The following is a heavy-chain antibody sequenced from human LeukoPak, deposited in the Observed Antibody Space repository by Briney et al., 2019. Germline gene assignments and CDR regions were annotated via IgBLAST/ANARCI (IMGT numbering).Heavy chain of an antibody. CDR2: IWYGGSNK. CDR1: GFTFSSYG. CDR3: AKAPFEVVPNWFDP. Sequence: GGSLRLSCAASGFTFSSYGMHWVRQAPGKGLEWVAVIWYGGSNKYYADSVKGRFTISRDNSKNTLYLQMNSLRAEDTAVYYCAKAPFEVVPNWFDPWGQGTLVTVSS. V-gene: IGHV3-33*06. D-gene: IGHD2-2*01. J-gene: IGHJ5*02.